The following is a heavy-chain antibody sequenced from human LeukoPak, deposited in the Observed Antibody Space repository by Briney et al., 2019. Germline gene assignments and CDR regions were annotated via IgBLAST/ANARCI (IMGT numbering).Heavy chain of an antibody. CDR2: INPNSGGT. V-gene: IGHV1-2*02. D-gene: IGHD3-3*01. Sequence: WASVKVSCKASGYTFTGYYMHWVRQAPGQGLEWMGWINPNSGGTNYAQKFQGRVTMTRDTSISTAYMELSRLRSDDTAVYYCARDPITIFGVVPYNWFDPWGQGTLVTVSS. CDR3: ARDPITIFGVVPYNWFDP. J-gene: IGHJ5*02. CDR1: GYTFTGYY.